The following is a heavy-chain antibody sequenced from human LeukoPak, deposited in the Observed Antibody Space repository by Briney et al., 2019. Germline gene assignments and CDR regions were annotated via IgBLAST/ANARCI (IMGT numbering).Heavy chain of an antibody. J-gene: IGHJ4*02. CDR1: GFPFSNYW. CDR2: IRSDGTIT. D-gene: IGHD1-26*01. CDR3: ARGGKSGNFDH. V-gene: IGHV3-74*01. Sequence: GGSLRLSSAASGFPFSNYWMHWVRQAPGKGLVWVSVIRSDGTITTYADSVKGRFTISRDTAKNTLYLQMNSLRAEDTAVYYCARGGKSGNFDHWGQGTLVTVSS.